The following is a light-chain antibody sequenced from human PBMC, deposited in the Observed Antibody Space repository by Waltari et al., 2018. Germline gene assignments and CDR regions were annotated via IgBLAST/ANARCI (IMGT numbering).Light chain of an antibody. CDR2: SAS. CDR1: QSVGSS. J-gene: IGKJ2*01. V-gene: IGKV3-20*01. CDR3: QQYGSSPYT. Sequence: EIVLTQSPGTVSLSPGERGTLSCRASQSVGSSLAWFQQKPGQAPRLLISSASSRATGIPDRFSGSGSGTDFTLTITRLEPGDFAVYYCQQYGSSPYTFGQGTKLEIK.